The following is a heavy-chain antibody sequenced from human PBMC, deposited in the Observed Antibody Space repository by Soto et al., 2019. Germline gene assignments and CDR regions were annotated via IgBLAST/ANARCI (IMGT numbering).Heavy chain of an antibody. V-gene: IGHV1-69*13. CDR3: AGGYSGYDGAPPHAFDI. Sequence: SVKVSCKASGGTFSSYAISWVRQAPGQGLEWMGGIIPIFGTANYAQKFQGRVTITADESTSTAYMELSSLRSEDTAVYYCAGGYSGYDGAPPHAFDIWGQGTMVTVSS. D-gene: IGHD5-12*01. CDR2: IIPIFGTA. CDR1: GGTFSSYA. J-gene: IGHJ3*02.